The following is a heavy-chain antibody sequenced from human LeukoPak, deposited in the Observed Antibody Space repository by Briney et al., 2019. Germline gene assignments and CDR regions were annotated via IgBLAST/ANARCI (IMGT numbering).Heavy chain of an antibody. V-gene: IGHV4-39*01. D-gene: IGHD1-1*01. J-gene: IGHJ4*02. CDR3: ARGGVRQPIDY. CDR2: MYYSGST. Sequence: SETLSLTCTVSGGSFSNSSYYWGWIRQPPGQGLKWIGSMYYSGSTYYNPSLKSRATISVDTSKNQFSLKLSSVTAADTAVYYCARGGVRQPIDYWGQGTLVTVSS. CDR1: GGSFSNSSYY.